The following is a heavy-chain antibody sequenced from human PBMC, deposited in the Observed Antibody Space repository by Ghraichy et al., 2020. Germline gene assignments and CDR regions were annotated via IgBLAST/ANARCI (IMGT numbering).Heavy chain of an antibody. J-gene: IGHJ6*02. CDR1: GDSVSSNSAA. CDR2: TYYRSKWYN. Sequence: SQTLSLTCAISGDSVSSNSAAWNWIRQSPSRGLEWLGRTYYRSKWYNDYAVSVKSRITINPDTSKNQFSLQLNSVTPEDTAVYYCARVWHYDFWSGSGPPQASYGMDVWGQGPTVTVSS. D-gene: IGHD3-3*01. CDR3: ARVWHYDFWSGSGPPQASYGMDV. V-gene: IGHV6-1*01.